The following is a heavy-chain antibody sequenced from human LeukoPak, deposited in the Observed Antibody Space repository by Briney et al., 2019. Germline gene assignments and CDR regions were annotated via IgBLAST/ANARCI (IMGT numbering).Heavy chain of an antibody. V-gene: IGHV1-2*02. D-gene: IGHD2-2*01. Sequence: ASVKVSCKASGGTFSSYAISWVRQAPGQGLEWMGWINPNSGGTNYAQKFQGGVTMTRDTSISTAYMELSRLRSDDTAVYYCAREVGYRSVTSCAPGDYWGQGTLVTVSS. CDR2: INPNSGGT. CDR3: AREVGYRSVTSCAPGDY. CDR1: GGTFSSYA. J-gene: IGHJ4*02.